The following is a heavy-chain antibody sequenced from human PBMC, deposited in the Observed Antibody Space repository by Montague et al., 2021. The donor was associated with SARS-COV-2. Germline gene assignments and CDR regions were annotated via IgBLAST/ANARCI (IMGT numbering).Heavy chain of an antibody. CDR2: IYYTGST. J-gene: IGHJ3*02. CDR3: ARREPLGADDAFDI. Sequence: SETLSLTCTVSGGSISGYYWTWVRQPPGKGLEWLGHIYYTGSTKYNPSLRSRVTISIDTSKNQFSLKLSSVTAADTAVYYCARREPLGADDAFDIWGQGTMVTVSS. D-gene: IGHD1-26*01. CDR1: GGSISGYY. V-gene: IGHV4-59*01.